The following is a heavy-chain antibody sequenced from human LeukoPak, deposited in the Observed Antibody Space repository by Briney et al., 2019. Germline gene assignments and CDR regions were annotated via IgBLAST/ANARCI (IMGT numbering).Heavy chain of an antibody. D-gene: IGHD3-10*01. V-gene: IGHV4-59*01. CDR2: MFYAEST. J-gene: IGHJ4*02. CDR3: ASTSNTWLGLPYFDS. Sequence: SETLSLTCSVSGGSIWGYYWSWIRQPPGKGLEWIGYMFYAESTKYNPSLNSRVTISVDRSKNQVSLNLTSVTAADTAVYYCASTSNTWLGLPYFDSWGQGTLVTVSA. CDR1: GGSIWGYY.